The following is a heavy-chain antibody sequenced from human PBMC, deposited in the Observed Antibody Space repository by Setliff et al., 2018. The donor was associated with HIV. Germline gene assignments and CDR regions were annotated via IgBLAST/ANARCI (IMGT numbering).Heavy chain of an antibody. D-gene: IGHD2-21*01. CDR3: ARHDCGGDCPWDY. V-gene: IGHV4-38-2*01. CDR1: GYSISSGYY. J-gene: IGHJ4*02. CDR2: IYHSGST. Sequence: PSETLSLTCAVSGYSISSGYYWGWIRQPPGKGLEWIGSIYHSGSTYNNPSLKSRVTISVDTSKNQFSLKLTSVTAADTAVYYCARHDCGGDCPWDYWGQGTLVTVSS.